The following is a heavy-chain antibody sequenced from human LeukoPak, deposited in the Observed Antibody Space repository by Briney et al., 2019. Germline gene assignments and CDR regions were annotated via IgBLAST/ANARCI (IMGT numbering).Heavy chain of an antibody. J-gene: IGHJ6*02. V-gene: IGHV1-18*01. CDR3: ARDDGDRLFYYYYYGMDV. CDR1: GYTFTSYG. D-gene: IGHD4-17*01. CDR2: ISAYNGNT. Sequence: ASVKVSCKASGYTFTSYGISWVRQAPGQGLEWMGWISAYNGNTNYAQKLQGRVTMTIDTSTSTAYMELRSLRSDDTAVYYCARDDGDRLFYYYYYGMDVWGQGTTVTVSS.